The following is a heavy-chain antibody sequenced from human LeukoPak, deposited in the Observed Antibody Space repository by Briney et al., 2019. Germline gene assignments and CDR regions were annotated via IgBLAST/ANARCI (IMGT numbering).Heavy chain of an antibody. Sequence: ASVKVSCKASGYTFTSYYMHWVRQAPGQGLEWMGIINPSGGSTSYAQKFKGRVTMTTDTSLNTIYMELSSLRLDDTAVYFCARGSVLGTSSWFDPWGQGTLVTVSS. CDR1: GYTFTSYY. J-gene: IGHJ5*02. CDR2: INPSGGST. CDR3: ARGSVLGTSSWFDP. D-gene: IGHD6-19*01. V-gene: IGHV1-46*01.